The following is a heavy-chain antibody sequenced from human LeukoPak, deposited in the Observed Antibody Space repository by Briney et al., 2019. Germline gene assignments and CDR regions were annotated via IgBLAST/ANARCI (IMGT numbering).Heavy chain of an antibody. V-gene: IGHV1-2*02. CDR3: TRDGNWVRQDFDL. J-gene: IGHJ4*02. CDR1: GYTFSGFY. D-gene: IGHD7-27*01. Sequence: ASVKVSCKASGYTFSGFYMYWVRQAPGQGLEWMGWIKPDSGATGYSQKFQGRVTMTRDTPISTLYMELSSLTSDDTAVYYCTRDGNWVRQDFDLWGQGTLVTVSS. CDR2: IKPDSGAT.